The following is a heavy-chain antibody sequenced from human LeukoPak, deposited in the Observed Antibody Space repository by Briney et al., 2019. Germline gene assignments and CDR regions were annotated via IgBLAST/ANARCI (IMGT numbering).Heavy chain of an antibody. CDR2: ISYDGSNK. V-gene: IGHV3-30*18. D-gene: IGHD3-10*01. CDR1: GFTFSDYN. Sequence: GGSLRLSCAASGFTFSDYNMRWIRQAPGKGLEWVAVISYDGSNKYYADSVKGRFTISRDNSKNTLYLQMNSLRAEDTAVYYCAKVQGILWFGEVGDLDYWGQGTLVTVSS. CDR3: AKVQGILWFGEVGDLDY. J-gene: IGHJ4*02.